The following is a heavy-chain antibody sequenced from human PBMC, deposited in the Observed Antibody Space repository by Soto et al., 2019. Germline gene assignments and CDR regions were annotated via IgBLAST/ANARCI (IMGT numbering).Heavy chain of an antibody. CDR3: ARDPQYSGSLSEGGDAFDI. V-gene: IGHV1-69*06. CDR1: GGTFSSYA. CDR2: IIPIFGTA. J-gene: IGHJ3*02. D-gene: IGHD1-26*01. Sequence: QVQLVQSGAEVKKPGSSVKVSCKASGGTFSSYAISWVRQAPGQGLEWMGGIIPIFGTANYAQKFQGRVTMTADTSTSTAYMELRSLRSDDTAVFYCARDPQYSGSLSEGGDAFDIWGQGTMVTVSS.